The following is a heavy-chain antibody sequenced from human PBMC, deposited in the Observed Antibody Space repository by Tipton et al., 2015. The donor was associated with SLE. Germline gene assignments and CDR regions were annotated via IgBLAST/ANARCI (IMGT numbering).Heavy chain of an antibody. CDR2: IHYSGST. J-gene: IGHJ5*02. D-gene: IGHD7-27*01. CDR3: ARGQTGEFGWFGP. Sequence: TLSLTCTVSGGYISNYYWSWIRQPPGKGLEWIGYIHYSGSTNYNPSLKSRVSISADMSKNQFSLKLSSVTAADTAVYYCARGQTGEFGWFGPWGQGTLVTVSS. V-gene: IGHV4-59*01. CDR1: GGYISNYY.